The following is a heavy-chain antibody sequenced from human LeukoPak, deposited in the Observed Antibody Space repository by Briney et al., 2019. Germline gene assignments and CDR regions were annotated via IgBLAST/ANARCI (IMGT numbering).Heavy chain of an antibody. J-gene: IGHJ4*02. CDR3: ARVLGQKYYYGSGSYYNG. D-gene: IGHD3-10*01. CDR2: IYTSGST. CDR1: GGSISSGSYY. Sequence: PSQTLSLTCTVSGGSISSGSYYWSWIRQPAGKGLEWIGRIYTSGSTNYNPSLKSRVTISVDTSKNQFSLKLSSVTAADTAVYYCARVLGQKYYYGSGSYYNGWGQGTLVTVSS. V-gene: IGHV4-61*02.